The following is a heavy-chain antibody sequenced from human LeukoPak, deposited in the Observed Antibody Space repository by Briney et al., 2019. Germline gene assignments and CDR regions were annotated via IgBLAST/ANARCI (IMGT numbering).Heavy chain of an antibody. D-gene: IGHD3-22*01. Sequence: GGSPRLSCAASGFTFSNYALSWVRQAPGKGLEWVSTLGGRGVLTYYADSVRGRFTVSRDNSKNTLYLQMNSLRAEDTAVYYCARRDVSGYYALDHWGQGFLVTVSS. CDR2: LGGRGVLT. J-gene: IGHJ4*02. V-gene: IGHV3-23*01. CDR1: GFTFSNYA. CDR3: ARRDVSGYYALDH.